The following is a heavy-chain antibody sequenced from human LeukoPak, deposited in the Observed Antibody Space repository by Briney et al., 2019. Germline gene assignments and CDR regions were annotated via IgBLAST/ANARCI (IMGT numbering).Heavy chain of an antibody. J-gene: IGHJ4*02. CDR1: GFTFSSYA. Sequence: GGSLRLSCAASGFTFSSYAMTWVRQAPGKGLEWVSGISGSGGSTYYADSVKGRFTISRDNSKNTLYLQMNSLRAEDTAVYYCAKDITIFGVVIPGAYWRQGTLVTVSS. V-gene: IGHV3-23*01. CDR2: ISGSGGST. CDR3: AKDITIFGVVIPGAY. D-gene: IGHD3-3*01.